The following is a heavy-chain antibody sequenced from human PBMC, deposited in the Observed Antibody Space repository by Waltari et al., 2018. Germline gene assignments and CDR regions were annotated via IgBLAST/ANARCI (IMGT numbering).Heavy chain of an antibody. CDR2: INTDGNSV. V-gene: IGHV3-74*03. J-gene: IGHJ4*02. CDR3: VRAVGCAEDCYNPYFDN. Sequence: EVPLVQSGGGLVQPGGSLTVSCEVSGFTFRNSWMHWSRQAPGKGLVWVSRINTDGNSVTYADSVRGRFTISRDNVKNTLYLQMESLRVEDTAVYYCVRAVGCAEDCYNPYFDNWGRGAGVTVSS. D-gene: IGHD2-21*02. CDR1: GFTFRNSW.